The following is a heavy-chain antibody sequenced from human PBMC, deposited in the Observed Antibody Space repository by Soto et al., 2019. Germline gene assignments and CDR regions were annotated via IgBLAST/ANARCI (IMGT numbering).Heavy chain of an antibody. CDR3: AKDGPYYYGSGSYNWFDP. J-gene: IGHJ5*02. Sequence: GGSLRLSCAASGFTFSSYAMSWVRQAPGKGLEWVSAISGSGGSTYYADSVKGRFTISRDNSKNTLHLQMNSLRAEDTAVYYCAKDGPYYYGSGSYNWFDPWGQGTLVTVSS. D-gene: IGHD3-10*01. V-gene: IGHV3-23*01. CDR2: ISGSGGST. CDR1: GFTFSSYA.